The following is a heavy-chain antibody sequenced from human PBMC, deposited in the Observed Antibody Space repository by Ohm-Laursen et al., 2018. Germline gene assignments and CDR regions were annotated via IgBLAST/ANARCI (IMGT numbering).Heavy chain of an antibody. CDR1: GFSFSADW. Sequence: SLRLSCTASGFSFSADWMYWVRQAPGKGLGWVANIKQDGSEKYYVDSVKGRFTISRDNAKNSLYLQMNSLRADDTAVYYCARGAYASWGQGTLVTVSS. J-gene: IGHJ5*02. D-gene: IGHD3-16*01. CDR3: ARGAYAS. CDR2: IKQDGSEK. V-gene: IGHV3-7*01.